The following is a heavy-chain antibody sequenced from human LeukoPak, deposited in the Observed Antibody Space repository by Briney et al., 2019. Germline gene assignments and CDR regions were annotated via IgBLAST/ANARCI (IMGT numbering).Heavy chain of an antibody. D-gene: IGHD5-18*01. CDR3: ARSIQLCYYYFDY. CDR2: IYYSGST. J-gene: IGHJ4*02. Sequence: PSETLSLTCTVSGGSISSYYWSWIRQPPGKGLEWIGYIYYSGSTNYNPSLKSRVTISVDTSKNQFSLKLSSVTAADTAVYYCARSIQLCYYYFDYWGQGTLVTVSS. V-gene: IGHV4-59*08. CDR1: GGSISSYY.